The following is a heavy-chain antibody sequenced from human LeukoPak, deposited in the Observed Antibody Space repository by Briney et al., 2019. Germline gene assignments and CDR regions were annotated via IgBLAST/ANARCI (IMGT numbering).Heavy chain of an antibody. D-gene: IGHD2-2*01. CDR1: GGTFSSYA. CDR2: INPNSGGT. V-gene: IGHV1-2*02. J-gene: IGHJ5*02. Sequence: ASVKVSCKASGGTFSSYAISWVRQAPGQGLEWMGWINPNSGGTNYAQKFQGRVTMTRDTSISTAYMELSRLRSDDTAVYYCARDRYCSSTSCYALDPWGQGTLVTVSS. CDR3: ARDRYCSSTSCYALDP.